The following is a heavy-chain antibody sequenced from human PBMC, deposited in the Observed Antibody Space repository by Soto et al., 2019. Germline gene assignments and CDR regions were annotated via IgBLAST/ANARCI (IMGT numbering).Heavy chain of an antibody. CDR3: ARAECSSPDCLTAYYSYGLDV. J-gene: IGHJ6*02. CDR1: GFNFGSHG. Sequence: QVELVESGGGVVQPGRSLRLSCAASGFNFGSHGMHWVRQAPGKGLEWVALISYDGSLQYYSDSVKGRFSISRDNSKSTLLLQMSSLRPEDAAVYYCARAECSSPDCLTAYYSYGLDVWGQGSTVTVSS. CDR2: ISYDGSLQ. V-gene: IGHV3-30*03. D-gene: IGHD3-9*01.